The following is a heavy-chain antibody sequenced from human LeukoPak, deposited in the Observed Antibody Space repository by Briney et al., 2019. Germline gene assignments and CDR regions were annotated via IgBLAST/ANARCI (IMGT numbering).Heavy chain of an antibody. J-gene: IGHJ6*02. D-gene: IGHD3-10*01. V-gene: IGHV1-2*02. Sequence: VASVTVSCKASGYTFTGYYMHWVRQAPGQGLEWLGWINPNSGGTNYAQKFQGRVTITRDTSISTAYMELSRLRSDDTAVYYCARVGKTAKGSYYGMDVWGQGTTVTVSS. CDR3: ARVGKTAKGSYYGMDV. CDR2: INPNSGGT. CDR1: GYTFTGYY.